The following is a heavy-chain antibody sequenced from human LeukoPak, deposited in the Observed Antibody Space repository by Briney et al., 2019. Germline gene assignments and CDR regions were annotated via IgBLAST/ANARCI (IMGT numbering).Heavy chain of an antibody. D-gene: IGHD4-23*01. CDR1: GFTFSSSA. CDR2: ISASGGST. J-gene: IGHJ4*02. CDR3: AKDRSLDGGNSNGYFDS. V-gene: IGHV3-23*01. Sequence: GGSLRLSCAASGFTFSSSAMSWVRQVPGKGLEWVSGISASGGSTSYADSVRGRFTISRDNSKNTLYVQMNSLRDEDTAVYYCAKDRSLDGGNSNGYFDSWGQGTLVTVSS.